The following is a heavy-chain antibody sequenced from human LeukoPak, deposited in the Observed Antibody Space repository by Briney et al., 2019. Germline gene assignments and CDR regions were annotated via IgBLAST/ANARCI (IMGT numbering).Heavy chain of an antibody. Sequence: PGGSLRLSCAASGFTFDGYAMHWVRQAPGKGLEWVSLISGDGGSTDYADSVKGRITISRDNSKNSLYLQMNSLRTEDTALYYCAKDVWTSGVWAGYFDLWGRGTLVTVSS. CDR2: ISGDGGST. V-gene: IGHV3-43*02. D-gene: IGHD2-8*01. CDR3: AKDVWTSGVWAGYFDL. CDR1: GFTFDGYA. J-gene: IGHJ2*01.